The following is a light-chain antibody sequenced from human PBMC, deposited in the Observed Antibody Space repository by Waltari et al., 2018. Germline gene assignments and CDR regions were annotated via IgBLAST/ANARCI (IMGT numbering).Light chain of an antibody. CDR1: ALPKQY. CDR3: QSADSSGSYVG. J-gene: IGLJ2*01. V-gene: IGLV3-25*03. Sequence: SYELTQPPSVSVSPGQTAGITCSGDALPKQYAYWYQQKPGQAPVLVIYKDSERPSGIPERFSGSSSGTTVTLTISGVQAEDESDYYCQSADSSGSYVGFGGGTKLTVL. CDR2: KDS.